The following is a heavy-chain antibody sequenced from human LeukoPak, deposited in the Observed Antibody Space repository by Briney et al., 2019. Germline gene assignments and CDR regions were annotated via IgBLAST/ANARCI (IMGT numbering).Heavy chain of an antibody. J-gene: IGHJ4*02. CDR2: INHNGNVN. CDR1: GFTFSSYW. CDR3: ARRVVGAMPFDH. D-gene: IGHD1-26*01. Sequence: GGSLRLSCAASGFTFSSYWMNWARQAPGKGLEWVASINHNGNVNYYVYSVKGRFTISRDNARNSLYLQMNSLRDEDTAVYYCARRVVGAMPFDHWGQGTLVTVSS. V-gene: IGHV3-7*01.